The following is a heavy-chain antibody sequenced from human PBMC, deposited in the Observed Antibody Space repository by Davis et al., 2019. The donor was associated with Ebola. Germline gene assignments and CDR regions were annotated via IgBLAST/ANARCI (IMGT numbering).Heavy chain of an antibody. J-gene: IGHJ6*02. CDR3: ARLSSTWSSLYGMDV. CDR1: GYTFTSYV. V-gene: IGHV1-3*01. D-gene: IGHD6-13*01. CDR2: INAYNGNT. Sequence: ASVKVSCKASGYTFTSYVIHWVRQAPGQRLEWMGWINAYNGNTMSSQKFQGRVTIARDTSASTAYMELSSLRSEDTALYYCARLSSTWSSLYGMDVWGQGTTVTVSS.